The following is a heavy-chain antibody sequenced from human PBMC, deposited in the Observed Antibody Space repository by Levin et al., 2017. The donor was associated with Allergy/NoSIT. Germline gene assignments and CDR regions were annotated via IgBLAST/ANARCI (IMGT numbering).Heavy chain of an antibody. J-gene: IGHJ3*02. CDR2: INHRGYT. CDR1: GGSFGGYY. D-gene: IGHD4-17*01. Sequence: LSQTLSLTCAVYGGSFGGYYWSWLRQPPGKGLEWIGEINHRGYTAYNPSLKSRATISVDTSRNQLSVKLNSVTAADTAVYYCAVFSLRYGTFDIWGQGTMVTVSS. CDR3: AVFSLRYGTFDI. V-gene: IGHV4-34*01.